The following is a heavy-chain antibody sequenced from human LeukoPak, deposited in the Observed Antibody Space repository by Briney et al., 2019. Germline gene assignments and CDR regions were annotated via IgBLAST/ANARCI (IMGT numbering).Heavy chain of an antibody. CDR1: GFTFSGNG. V-gene: IGHV3-30*02. Sequence: PGGSLRLSCAASGFTFSGNGMHWVRQAPGTGLEWVAFVRYDGTDKYYSDSVRGRFTISRDNSKSTLHLQMNSLRGEDTAVYYCVVDLSGGYRDVWGKGTTVTVSS. D-gene: IGHD2/OR15-2a*01. J-gene: IGHJ6*03. CDR3: VVDLSGGYRDV. CDR2: VRYDGTDK.